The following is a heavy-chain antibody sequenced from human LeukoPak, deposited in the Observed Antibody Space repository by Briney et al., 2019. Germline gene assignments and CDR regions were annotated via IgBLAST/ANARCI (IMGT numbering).Heavy chain of an antibody. D-gene: IGHD6-19*01. Sequence: GGSLRLSCAASGFTFSSYAMSWVRQAPGKGLEWVSGISSSGGGTHYADSVKGRFTISRDNSKNTLYLQMNSLRAEDTAVYYCAKPYSGWTSFDYWGQGTLVTVSS. CDR3: AKPYSGWTSFDY. J-gene: IGHJ4*02. V-gene: IGHV3-23*01. CDR2: ISSSGGGT. CDR1: GFTFSSYA.